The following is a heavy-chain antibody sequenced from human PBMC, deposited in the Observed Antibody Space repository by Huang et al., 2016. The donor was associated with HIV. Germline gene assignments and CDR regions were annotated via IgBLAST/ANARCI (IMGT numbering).Heavy chain of an antibody. CDR3: ARDRITQCNGGRCYSDWSDP. CDR2: IYYTGTT. D-gene: IGHD2-15*01. J-gene: IGHJ5*02. Sequence: QVQLQESGPGPVKPSQTLSLTCTVSGDSISRGGYLWSWIRQSPGKGLEWVGSIYYTGTTSYNPSLRSRVTRSVDTSKNQVSLRLTSVTAEDTAVYYCARDRITQCNGGRCYSDWSDPWGQGTLVIVSS. CDR1: GDSISRGGYL. V-gene: IGHV4-30-4*08.